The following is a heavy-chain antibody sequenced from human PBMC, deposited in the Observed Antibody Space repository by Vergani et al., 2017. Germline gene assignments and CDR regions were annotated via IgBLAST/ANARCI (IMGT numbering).Heavy chain of an antibody. V-gene: IGHV1-69*18. Sequence: QVQLVQSGAEVKKPGASVRVSCKASGGTFSSYAISWVRQAPGQGLEWMGRIIPIFGTANYAQKFQGRVTITADESTSTAYMELSSLRSEDTAVYYCARERVVVPAAKNWNWFDPWGQGTLVTVSS. CDR2: IIPIFGTA. D-gene: IGHD2-2*01. CDR1: GGTFSSYA. CDR3: ARERVVVPAAKNWNWFDP. J-gene: IGHJ5*02.